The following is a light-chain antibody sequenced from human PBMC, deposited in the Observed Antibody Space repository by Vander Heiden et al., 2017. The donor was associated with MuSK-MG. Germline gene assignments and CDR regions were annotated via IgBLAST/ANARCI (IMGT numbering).Light chain of an antibody. V-gene: IGKV1-39*01. CDR2: SSS. J-gene: IGKJ5*01. CDR1: QSNSSY. CDR3: QQSYITIT. Sequence: QMNQSPSSLSASVGARVTITCRASQSNSSYLKWYQQKPGKASKHLLYSSSSFQSGGPSRFIGSGSWTDYTPTISSLQPEEFATVYCQQSYITITFGQGTRLEIK.